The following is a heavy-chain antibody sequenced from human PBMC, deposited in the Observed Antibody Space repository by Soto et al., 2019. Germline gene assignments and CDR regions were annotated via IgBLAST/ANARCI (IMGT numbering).Heavy chain of an antibody. J-gene: IGHJ4*02. CDR3: AKGESNDGDYGFDY. CDR2: ISGSGGST. D-gene: IGHD4-17*01. V-gene: IGHV3-23*01. Sequence: EVQLLESGGGLVQPGGSLRLSCAASGFTFSSYAMGWVRQAPGKGLEWVSSISGSGGSTYYADSVKGRFTISRDNSKNTLYLQMNSLRAEDTAVYYCAKGESNDGDYGFDYWGQGTLVTVSS. CDR1: GFTFSSYA.